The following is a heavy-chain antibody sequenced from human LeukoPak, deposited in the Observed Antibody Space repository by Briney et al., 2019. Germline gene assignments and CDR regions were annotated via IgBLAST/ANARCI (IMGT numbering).Heavy chain of an antibody. J-gene: IGHJ4*02. Sequence: PGRSLRLSHAASGFTFSSYAMHWVRQAPGKGLEWVAVISYDGSNKYYADSVKGRFTISRDNSKNTLYLQMNSLRAEDTAVYYCARDGDYYDSSRQDYWGQGTLVTVSS. V-gene: IGHV3-30-3*01. CDR3: ARDGDYYDSSRQDY. D-gene: IGHD3-22*01. CDR1: GFTFSSYA. CDR2: ISYDGSNK.